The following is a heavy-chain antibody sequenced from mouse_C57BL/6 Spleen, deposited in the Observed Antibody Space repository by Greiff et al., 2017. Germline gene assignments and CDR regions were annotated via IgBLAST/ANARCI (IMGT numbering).Heavy chain of an antibody. J-gene: IGHJ3*01. D-gene: IGHD1-1*01. CDR2: IYPSDSET. CDR3: ARLDYEGFAY. CDR1: GYTFTSYW. Sequence: QVQLQQPGAELVRPGSSVKLSCKASGYTFTSYWMDWVKQRPGQGLEWIGNIYPSDSETHYNQKFKDKATLTVDKSSSTAYMQLSSLTSEDSAVYYCARLDYEGFAYWGQGTLVTVSA. V-gene: IGHV1-61*01.